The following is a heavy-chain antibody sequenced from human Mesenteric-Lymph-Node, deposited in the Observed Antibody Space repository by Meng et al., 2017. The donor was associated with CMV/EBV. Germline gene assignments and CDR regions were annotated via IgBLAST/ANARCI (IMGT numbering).Heavy chain of an antibody. Sequence: VSGGSISRGGYYWSWIRQHPGKGLEWIGYIYYSGSTYYNPSLKSRVTISVDTSKNQFSLKLSSVTAADTAVYYCASSNYYGSGSYTYWGQGTLVTVSS. D-gene: IGHD3-10*01. CDR2: IYYSGST. J-gene: IGHJ4*02. V-gene: IGHV4-31*02. CDR1: GGSISRGGYY. CDR3: ASSNYYGSGSYTY.